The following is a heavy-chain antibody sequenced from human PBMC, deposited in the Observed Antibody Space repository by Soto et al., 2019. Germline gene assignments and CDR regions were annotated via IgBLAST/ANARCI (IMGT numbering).Heavy chain of an antibody. CDR3: AKARDYDSTGYLYYFDY. V-gene: IGHV3-23*01. Sequence: GGSLRLSCAASGFTFSNYAMSWVRQAPGKGLEWVSSITGSGDYTYYADSVKGRFTISRDNSKNTLYLQMNSLRAEDTAVYYCAKARDYDSTGYLYYFDYWGQGTLVTVSS. CDR2: ITGSGDYT. CDR1: GFTFSNYA. D-gene: IGHD3-22*01. J-gene: IGHJ4*02.